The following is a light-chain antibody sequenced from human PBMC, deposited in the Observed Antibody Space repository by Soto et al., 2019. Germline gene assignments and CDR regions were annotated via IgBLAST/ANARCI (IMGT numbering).Light chain of an antibody. CDR2: GAS. CDR1: QSVSNNY. V-gene: IGKV3-11*01. Sequence: IVMTQSPSTLSLSPGERATLSFRASQSVSNNYLAWYQQKPGQAPRLLIYGASNRATGIPARFSGGGSGTDFPLTIDSLGPEDLAICYCQRRSNWGRIACGQGTRLEIK. CDR3: QRRSNWGRIA. J-gene: IGKJ5*01.